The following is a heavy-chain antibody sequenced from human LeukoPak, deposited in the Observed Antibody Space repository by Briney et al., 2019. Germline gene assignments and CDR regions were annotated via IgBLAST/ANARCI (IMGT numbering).Heavy chain of an antibody. CDR3: AKDLASPFGY. CDR2: ISYDGSNK. D-gene: IGHD2/OR15-2a*01. J-gene: IGHJ4*02. Sequence: PGGSLRLSCAASGSTFSSYGMHWVRQAPGKGLEWVAVISYDGSNKYYADSVKGRFTISRDNSKNTLYLQMNSLRAEDTAVYYCAKDLASPFGYWGQGTLVTVSS. CDR1: GSTFSSYG. V-gene: IGHV3-30*18.